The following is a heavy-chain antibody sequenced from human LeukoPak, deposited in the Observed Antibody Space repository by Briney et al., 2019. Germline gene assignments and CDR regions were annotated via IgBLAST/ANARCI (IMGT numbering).Heavy chain of an antibody. CDR1: RFTFSSYW. CDR2: INSDGTIT. J-gene: IGHJ4*02. D-gene: IGHD6-19*01. CDR3: ARANSGLYAFDY. V-gene: IGHV3-74*01. Sequence: GGSLRLSCAASRFTFSSYWMHWVRQAPGKGLVWVSRINSDGTITSYADSVKGRFTISRDNAKNTLYLQMNSLRAEDTAVYYCARANSGLYAFDYWGQGTLVTVSS.